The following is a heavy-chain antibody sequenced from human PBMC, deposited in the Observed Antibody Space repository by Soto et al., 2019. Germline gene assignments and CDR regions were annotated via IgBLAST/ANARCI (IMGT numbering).Heavy chain of an antibody. D-gene: IGHD3-10*01. CDR1: GDTFSSYT. V-gene: IGHV1-69*08. CDR2: IIPNLGIA. J-gene: IGHJ3*01. Sequence: QVRLVQSGAEVKKPGSTVKVSCKASGDTFSSYTISWVRRAPGQGLEWMGRIIPNLGIANYGQKFQGRVTITADKSTSTAYVDLSGLRSEDTAVYYCARDTYGARAFDLLGQGTKVTVSP. CDR3: ARDTYGARAFDL.